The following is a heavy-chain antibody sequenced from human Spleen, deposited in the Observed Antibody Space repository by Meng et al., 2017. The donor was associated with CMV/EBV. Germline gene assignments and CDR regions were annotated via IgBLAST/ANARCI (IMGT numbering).Heavy chain of an antibody. Sequence: CGFTFRSYAMSWVRQAPGKGLEWVSAISGSGGSTYYADSVKGRFTISRDNSKNTLYLQMNSLRAEDTAVYYCAKARAGTTVPAPYDYWGQGTLVTVSS. CDR1: GFTFRSYA. CDR2: ISGSGGST. D-gene: IGHD1-7*01. V-gene: IGHV3-23*01. J-gene: IGHJ4*02. CDR3: AKARAGTTVPAPYDY.